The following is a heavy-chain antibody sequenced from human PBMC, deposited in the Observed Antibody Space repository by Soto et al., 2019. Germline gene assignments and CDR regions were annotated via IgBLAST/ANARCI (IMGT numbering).Heavy chain of an antibody. CDR1: GGTFSDFT. D-gene: IGHD3-16*01. J-gene: IGHJ3*02. CDR2: IIPIFGKA. CDR3: ASLKGISGEIRDGFHI. V-gene: IGHV1-69*12. Sequence: QVQLVQSGAEVRKPGSSVKVSCKASGGTFSDFTFGWVRQAPGQGLEWMGGIIPIFGKAFYAQKFQGRVTITADDSTNTASMELSSLGSEDTALYYCASLKGISGEIRDGFHIWGQGTMVTVSS.